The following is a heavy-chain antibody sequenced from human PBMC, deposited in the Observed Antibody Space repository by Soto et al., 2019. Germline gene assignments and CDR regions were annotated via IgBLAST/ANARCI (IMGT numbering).Heavy chain of an antibody. CDR1: GGSFSGYY. CDR3: ARGSLGYCSSTSCLFDI. V-gene: IGHV4-34*01. J-gene: IGHJ3*02. Sequence: SETLSLTCAVYGGSFSGYYWSWIRQPPGKGLEWIGEINHSGSTNYNPSLKSRVTISVDTSKNQFSLKLSSVTAADTAVYSCARGSLGYCSSTSCLFDIWGQGTMVTVSS. CDR2: INHSGST. D-gene: IGHD2-2*01.